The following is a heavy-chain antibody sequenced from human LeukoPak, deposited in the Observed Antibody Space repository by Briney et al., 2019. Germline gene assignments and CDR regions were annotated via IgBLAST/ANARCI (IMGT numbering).Heavy chain of an antibody. CDR1: GYSFIGYY. CDR3: ASTGAAAGYYYYYGMDV. Sequence: ASVKVSCKASGYSFIGYYMHWVRQAPGQGLEWMGWINPNSGGTNYAQKFQGRVTLTRGTSISTAYMELSSLRSDDTAVYYCASTGAAAGYYYYYGMDVWGQGTTVTVSS. CDR2: INPNSGGT. D-gene: IGHD6-13*01. V-gene: IGHV1-2*02. J-gene: IGHJ6*02.